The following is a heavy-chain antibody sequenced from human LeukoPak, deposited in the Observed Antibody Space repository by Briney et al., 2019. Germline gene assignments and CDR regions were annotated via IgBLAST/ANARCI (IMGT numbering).Heavy chain of an antibody. CDR3: TKYAGAGAYDRHNEFDS. Sequence: GRSLRLSCTASEFTFSRYAMPWLRQAPGKGLEWVAVVAYDGSNKYPADSLKGRLTISRDNSKNTLFLEMNSLRPEDTAVYYCTKYAGAGAYDRHNEFDSWGQGTLVTVSS. CDR2: VAYDGSNK. CDR1: EFTFSRYA. D-gene: IGHD3-22*01. J-gene: IGHJ4*02. V-gene: IGHV3-30*18.